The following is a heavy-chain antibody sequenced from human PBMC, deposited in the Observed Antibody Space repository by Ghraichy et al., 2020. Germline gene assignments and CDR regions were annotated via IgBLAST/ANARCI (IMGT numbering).Heavy chain of an antibody. CDR1: GFTFSNAW. D-gene: IGHD2-2*01. CDR3: TTRRDCSSTSCYVYYYYGMDV. Sequence: GGSLRLSCAASGFTFSNAWMSWVRQAPGKGLEWVGRIKSKTDGGTTDYAAPVKGRFTISRDGSKNTLYLQMNSLKTEDTAVYYCTTRRDCSSTSCYVYYYYGMDVWGQGTTVTVSS. CDR2: IKSKTDGGTT. J-gene: IGHJ6*02. V-gene: IGHV3-15*01.